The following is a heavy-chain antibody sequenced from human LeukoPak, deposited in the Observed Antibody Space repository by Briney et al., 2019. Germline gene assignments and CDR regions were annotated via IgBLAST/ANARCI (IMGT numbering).Heavy chain of an antibody. CDR1: GFTVNTYS. CDR2: ISSSSGTI. J-gene: IGHJ3*02. CDR3: ATGGASVFLDAFDI. Sequence: GGSLRLSCAASGFTVNTYSMNWVRQAPGKGLEWVSYISSSSGTISNADSVKGRFTISRDNSKNTLYLQMNSLRAEDTAVYYCATGGASVFLDAFDIWGQGTMVTVSS. D-gene: IGHD4-23*01. V-gene: IGHV3-48*01.